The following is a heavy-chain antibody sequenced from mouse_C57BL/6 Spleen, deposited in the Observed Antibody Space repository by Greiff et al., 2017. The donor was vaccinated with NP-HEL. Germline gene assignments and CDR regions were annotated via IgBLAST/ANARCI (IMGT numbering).Heavy chain of an antibody. CDR2: IDPSDSYT. CDR3: ARLQLRVVDY. CDR1: GYTFTSYW. V-gene: IGHV1-50*01. D-gene: IGHD1-1*01. J-gene: IGHJ2*01. Sequence: QVQLQQSGAELVKPGASVKLSCKASGYTFTSYWMQWVKQRPGQGLEWIGEIDPSDSYTNYNQKFKGKATLTVDTSSSTAYMQLSSLTSEDSAVYYCARLQLRVVDYWGQGTTLTVSS.